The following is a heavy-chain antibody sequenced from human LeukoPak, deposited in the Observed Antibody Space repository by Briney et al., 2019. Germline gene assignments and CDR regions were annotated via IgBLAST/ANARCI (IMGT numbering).Heavy chain of an antibody. CDR1: GGTFSSYA. J-gene: IGHJ3*02. CDR3: ARDGLYCTNGVCSSDI. Sequence: SVKVSCKASGGTFSSYAISWVRQAPGQGLEWMGRIIPILGIANYAQKFQGRVTITADKSTSTAYMELSSLRSEDTAVYYCARDGLYCTNGVCSSDIWGQGTLVTVSS. CDR2: IIPILGIA. V-gene: IGHV1-69*04. D-gene: IGHD2-8*01.